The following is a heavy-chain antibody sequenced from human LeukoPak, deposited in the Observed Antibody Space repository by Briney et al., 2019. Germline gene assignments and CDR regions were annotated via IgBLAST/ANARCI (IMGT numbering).Heavy chain of an antibody. V-gene: IGHV1-46*01. J-gene: IGHJ6*02. Sequence: VASVKVSYKASGYTFTSYYMHWVRQAPGQGLEWMGIINPSGGSTSYAQKFQGRVTMTRDTSTSTVYMELSSLRSEDTAVYYCATYYGDYAPTNYGMDVWGQGTTVTVSS. CDR2: INPSGGST. CDR1: GYTFTSYY. CDR3: ATYYGDYAPTNYGMDV. D-gene: IGHD4-17*01.